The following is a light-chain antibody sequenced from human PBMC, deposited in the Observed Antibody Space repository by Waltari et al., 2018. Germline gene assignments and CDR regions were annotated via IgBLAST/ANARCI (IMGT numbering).Light chain of an antibody. Sequence: DIQMTQSPSFVPASVGDRVTITCRASQGISIWLAWYQQKPGRAPKLRIYDASSLQSGGPSRFSGSGSGTDFILTISSLQPEDFATYYCLQASSFPLTLGGGTKVEIK. J-gene: IGKJ4*01. CDR2: DAS. CDR1: QGISIW. V-gene: IGKV1-12*01. CDR3: LQASSFPLT.